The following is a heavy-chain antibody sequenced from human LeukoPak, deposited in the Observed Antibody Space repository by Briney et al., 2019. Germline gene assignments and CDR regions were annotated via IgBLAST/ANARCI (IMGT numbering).Heavy chain of an antibody. Sequence: SETLSLTCTVSGGSISSSSYYWGWIRQPPGKGLEWIGSIYYSGSTYYNPSLKSRVTISVDTSKNQFSLKLSSVTAADTAVYYCARPSWELLPGGAFDIWGQGTMVTVSS. CDR3: ARPSWELLPGGAFDI. V-gene: IGHV4-39*01. J-gene: IGHJ3*02. CDR2: IYYSGST. D-gene: IGHD1-26*01. CDR1: GGSISSSSYY.